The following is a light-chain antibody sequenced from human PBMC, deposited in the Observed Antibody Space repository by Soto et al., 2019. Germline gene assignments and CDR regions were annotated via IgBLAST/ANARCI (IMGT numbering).Light chain of an antibody. CDR3: SSYTSSSTPVV. Sequence: QSALTQPASLSGSPVQSITISCTGTSSDVGGYNYVSWYQQHPGNAPKRKIYEVSNRPSGVSNRFSGSKSGNTASLTIYGLQAEDEADYYCSSYTSSSTPVVFGGGTKLTVL. CDR1: SSDVGGYNY. J-gene: IGLJ2*01. CDR2: EVS. V-gene: IGLV2-14*01.